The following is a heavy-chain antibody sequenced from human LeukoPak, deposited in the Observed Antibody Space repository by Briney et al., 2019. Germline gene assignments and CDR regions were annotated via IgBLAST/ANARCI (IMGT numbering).Heavy chain of an antibody. J-gene: IGHJ4*02. CDR2: ISSSTTYI. V-gene: IGHV3-21*01. CDR1: GFTFSSYS. Sequence: GGSLRLSCAASGFTFSSYSMNWVRQAPGKGVEWGSSISSSTTYIYYAESVKGRFTISRDNANNSVYLQMNSLRAEDTAVYYCARDRSHITSDYWGQGTLVTVSS. D-gene: IGHD3-10*01. CDR3: ARDRSHITSDY.